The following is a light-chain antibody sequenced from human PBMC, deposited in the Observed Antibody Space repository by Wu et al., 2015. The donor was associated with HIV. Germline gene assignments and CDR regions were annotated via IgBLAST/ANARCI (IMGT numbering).Light chain of an antibody. CDR2: AAF. V-gene: IGKV1-39*01. Sequence: DIQMTQSPSSLSASVGDKVTITCRASQSIRSYLNWYQQKPGKAPKLLIYAAFSLQSGVPSRFSGSGSGTDFTLTISSLQPEDFATYYCQQSYSTPRTFGQGTKVEIK. CDR1: QSIRSY. CDR3: QQSYSTPRT. J-gene: IGKJ1*01.